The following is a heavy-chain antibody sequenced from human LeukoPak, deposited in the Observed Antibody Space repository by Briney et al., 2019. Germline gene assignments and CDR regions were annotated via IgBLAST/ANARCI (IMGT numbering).Heavy chain of an antibody. V-gene: IGHV3-30*18. J-gene: IGHJ5*02. CDR2: ISYDGSNK. CDR3: AKDTGGAIDP. CDR1: GFTVSSNY. Sequence: GGSLRLSCAASGFTVSSNYMSWVRQAPGKGLEWVAVISYDGSNKYYADSVKGRFTISRDNSKNTLYLQMNSLRAEDTAVYYCAKDTGGAIDPWGQGTLVTVSS. D-gene: IGHD1-14*01.